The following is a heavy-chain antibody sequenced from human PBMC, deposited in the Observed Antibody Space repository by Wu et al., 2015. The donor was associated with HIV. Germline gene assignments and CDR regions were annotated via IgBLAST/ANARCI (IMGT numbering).Heavy chain of an antibody. V-gene: IGHV1-2*02. J-gene: IGHJ5*02. D-gene: IGHD3-3*01. CDR3: ARATILGVMIRFDP. CDR1: GGTFNHYG. CDR2: INPNSGGT. Sequence: QVQLVQSGAQVKKPESSLKVSCKASGGTFNHYGINWVRQAPGQGLEWMGWINPNSGGTNYAQKFQDRVTLTRDTSTTTVHMDLTRLNHDDTAVYYCARATILGVMIRFDPWGQGTLVIVSS.